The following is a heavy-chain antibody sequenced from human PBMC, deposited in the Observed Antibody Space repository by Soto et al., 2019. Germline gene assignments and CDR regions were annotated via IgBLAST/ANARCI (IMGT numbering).Heavy chain of an antibody. CDR1: GFTFRSYW. V-gene: IGHV3-74*01. J-gene: IGHJ5*02. Sequence: EVHLVESGGGLVQPGGSLRLSCAASGFTFRSYWMYWVRQAPGKGLVWVSRMNSDGSSTTYADSVKGRFTISRDNAKNTLYLQMNSLRAEDTAVYYCAKDRFLEWLSWGQGTLVTVSS. D-gene: IGHD3-3*01. CDR2: MNSDGSST. CDR3: AKDRFLEWLS.